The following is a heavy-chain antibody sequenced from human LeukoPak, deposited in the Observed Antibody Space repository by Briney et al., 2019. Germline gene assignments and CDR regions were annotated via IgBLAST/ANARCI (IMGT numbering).Heavy chain of an antibody. J-gene: IGHJ4*02. V-gene: IGHV1-2*02. D-gene: IGHD5-12*01. CDR3: ARVEGISGYVSSGY. Sequence: GASVKVSCKASGYTFTGYYMHWVRQAPGQGLEWMGWINPNSGGTNYAQKFQGRVTMTRDTSISTAYMELSRLRSDDTAVYYCARVEGISGYVSSGYWGQGTLVTVSS. CDR2: INPNSGGT. CDR1: GYTFTGYY.